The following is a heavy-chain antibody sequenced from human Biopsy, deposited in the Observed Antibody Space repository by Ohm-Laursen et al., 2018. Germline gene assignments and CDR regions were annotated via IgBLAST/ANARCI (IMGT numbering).Heavy chain of an antibody. D-gene: IGHD3-16*01. CDR2: VSHSGST. Sequence: GTLSLTCVVSGGSFSGYYWSWIRQTPGKGLEWIGEVSHSGSTNYNPSLKSRVTISVDTSKNQFSLNLSSVTAADTAVYYCARLTGDYIWGNWRINHDPFDIWDQGTSVTVSS. CDR1: GGSFSGYY. J-gene: IGHJ3*02. V-gene: IGHV4-34*01. CDR3: ARLTGDYIWGNWRINHDPFDI.